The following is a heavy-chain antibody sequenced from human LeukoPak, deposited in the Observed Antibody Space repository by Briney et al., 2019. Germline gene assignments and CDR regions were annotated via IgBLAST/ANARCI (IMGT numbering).Heavy chain of an antibody. V-gene: IGHV4-4*02. J-gene: IGHJ4*02. CDR2: IYPSGST. CDR1: GGSISSSNW. Sequence: SGTLSLTCAVSGGSISSSNWWSWVRQPPGKGLEWIGEIYPSGSTNYNLSLKSRVTMSVDESKNEFSLKLTSVTAADTAVYYCARFHTSSWFFDSWGQGILVTVSS. D-gene: IGHD6-13*01. CDR3: ARFHTSSWFFDS.